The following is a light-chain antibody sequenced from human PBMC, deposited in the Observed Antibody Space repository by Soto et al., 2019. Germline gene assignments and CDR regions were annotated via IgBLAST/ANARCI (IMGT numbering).Light chain of an antibody. J-gene: IGKJ1*01. CDR2: AAS. Sequence: DIQMTQSPSSLSASVGDRVTITCRASQVISNHLAWDQQQPGKVPKLLIYAASTLQSGVPSRFSGSGSGTDFTLTIRSRQPEDVAPYSGQTYNRAPWTFGQGTKVEI. CDR1: QVISNH. V-gene: IGKV1-27*01. CDR3: QTYNRAPWT.